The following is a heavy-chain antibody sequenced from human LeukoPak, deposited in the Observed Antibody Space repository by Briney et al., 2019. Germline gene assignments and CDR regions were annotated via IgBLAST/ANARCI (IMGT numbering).Heavy chain of an antibody. Sequence: ASVKVSCKASGYTFTGYYMHWVRQAPGQGLEWMGWINPNSGGTNYAQKFQGRVTMTRDTSISTAYMELSRLRSDDTAVYYCARDLEGGVVAGMGYWGQGTLVTVSS. CDR2: INPNSGGT. D-gene: IGHD6-19*01. V-gene: IGHV1-2*02. CDR3: ARDLEGGVVAGMGY. J-gene: IGHJ4*02. CDR1: GYTFTGYY.